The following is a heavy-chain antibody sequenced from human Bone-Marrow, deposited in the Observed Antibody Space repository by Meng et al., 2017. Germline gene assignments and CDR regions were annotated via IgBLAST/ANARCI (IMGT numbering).Heavy chain of an antibody. J-gene: IGHJ4*02. CDR1: GDSISSDIW. CDR3: GRDQGRELINH. V-gene: IGHV4-4*02. D-gene: IGHD1-7*01. CDR2: VYHRGDT. Sequence: QVQLQESGPGLVKPSRTLSLPCTVSGDSISSDIWWSWVRQPPGKGLEWIGEVYHRGDTNYNPSLKGRVDISVDKSKNQFYLSLFSVTAADTAVYYCGRDQGRELINHWGQGTLVTVSS.